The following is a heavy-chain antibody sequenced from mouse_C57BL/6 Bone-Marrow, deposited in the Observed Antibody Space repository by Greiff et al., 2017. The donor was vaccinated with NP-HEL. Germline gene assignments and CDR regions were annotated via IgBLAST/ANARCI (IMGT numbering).Heavy chain of an antibody. CDR3: ARQDSNYAWFAY. D-gene: IGHD2-5*01. J-gene: IGHJ3*01. Sequence: DVMLVESGGGLVQPGGSLKLSCAASGFTFSDYGMEWVRQAPRKGPEWVAFISNLAYSIYYADTVTGRFTISRENAKNTLYLEMSSLRSEDTAMYYCARQDSNYAWFAYWGQGTLVTVSA. CDR1: GFTFSDYG. V-gene: IGHV5-15*01. CDR2: ISNLAYSI.